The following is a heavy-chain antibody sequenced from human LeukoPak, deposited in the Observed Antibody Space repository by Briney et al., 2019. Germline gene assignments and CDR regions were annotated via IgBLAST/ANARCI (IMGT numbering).Heavy chain of an antibody. CDR3: ARGAPWELLPSNYYYYYMDV. V-gene: IGHV1-69*06. Sequence: SVKVSCKASGGTFSSYAISWVRQAPGQGLEWMGGIIPIFGTANYAQKFQGRVTITADKSTSTAYMELSSLRSEDTAVYYCARGAPWELLPSNYYYYYMDVWGKGTTVTISS. CDR2: IIPIFGTA. D-gene: IGHD1-26*01. CDR1: GGTFSSYA. J-gene: IGHJ6*03.